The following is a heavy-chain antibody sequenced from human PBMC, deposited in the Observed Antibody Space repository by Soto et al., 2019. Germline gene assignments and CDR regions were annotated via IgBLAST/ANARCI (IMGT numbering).Heavy chain of an antibody. J-gene: IGHJ6*02. Sequence: ASLKVSCKASGGTFSSYAIIWVRQAPGQGLERMGGIIPIFGTANYAQKFQGRVTITADESTSTAYMELSSLSSEDTAVYYCARDLGRGYYYYYYGMDVWGQGTTVTV. CDR2: IIPIFGTA. CDR3: ARDLGRGYYYYYYGMDV. D-gene: IGHD1-26*01. CDR1: GGTFSSYA. V-gene: IGHV1-69*13.